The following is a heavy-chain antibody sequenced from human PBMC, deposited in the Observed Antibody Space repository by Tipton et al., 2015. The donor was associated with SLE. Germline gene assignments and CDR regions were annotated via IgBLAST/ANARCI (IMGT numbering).Heavy chain of an antibody. V-gene: IGHV4-38-2*02. CDR1: GHSISSGYY. Sequence: GLVKPSETLSLICNVSGHSISSGYYWGWIRQFPGTGLEWIGSFYHSGSTYYNPSLKSRVTISVDTSKNQFSLKLNSVTAADTAVYYCAVNVVVKVQVDYWGPGALVTVAS. D-gene: IGHD2-21*01. CDR2: FYHSGST. J-gene: IGHJ4*02. CDR3: AVNVVVKVQVDY.